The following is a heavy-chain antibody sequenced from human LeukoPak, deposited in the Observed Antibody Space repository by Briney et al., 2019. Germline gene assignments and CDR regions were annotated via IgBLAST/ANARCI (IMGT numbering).Heavy chain of an antibody. CDR2: VNPHSGGR. Sequence: ASVTVSCKASGYTFTSYDINWVRQAPGQGLEWMGWVNPHSGGRNLAQKFQGRVTMTRDTSSTTAYLELSGLTSDDTAMYYCAKVRDRLSSFYPAAWGQGTLVTVSS. CDR3: AKVRDRLSSFYPAA. V-gene: IGHV1-2*02. J-gene: IGHJ4*02. D-gene: IGHD6-13*01. CDR1: GYTFTSYD.